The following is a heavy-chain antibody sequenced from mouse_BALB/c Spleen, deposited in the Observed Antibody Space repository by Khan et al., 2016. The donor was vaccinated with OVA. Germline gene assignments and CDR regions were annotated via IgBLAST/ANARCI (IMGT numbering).Heavy chain of an antibody. CDR1: GYTFTTYW. Sequence: VKLLESGAELAKPGASVKMSCKASGYTFTTYWMHWVKQRPGQGLEWIGYINPTSGYTDYNDKFKDRATLSADKSSSTAYMQPNSLTSEDSAVYYCTRDRIDYWGQGTTLTVSS. V-gene: IGHV1-7*01. J-gene: IGHJ2*01. CDR3: TRDRIDY. CDR2: INPTSGYT.